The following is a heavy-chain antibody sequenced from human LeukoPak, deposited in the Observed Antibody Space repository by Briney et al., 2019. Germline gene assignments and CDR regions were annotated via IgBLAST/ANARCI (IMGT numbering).Heavy chain of an antibody. Sequence: PSETLSLTCTVSGGPISSSGYYWGWIRQPPGRRLEWIGSLFYGGSTYYNPSLKSRVTISVDTSKTQFSLRLSSVTAADTAVYYCARWQVGATPYYYYYMDVWGKGTTVAVSS. D-gene: IGHD1-26*01. CDR3: ARWQVGATPYYYYYMDV. CDR2: LFYGGST. V-gene: IGHV4-39*01. J-gene: IGHJ6*03. CDR1: GGPISSSGYY.